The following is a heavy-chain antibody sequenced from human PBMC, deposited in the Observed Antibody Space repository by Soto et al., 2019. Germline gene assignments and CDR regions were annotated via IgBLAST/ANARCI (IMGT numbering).Heavy chain of an antibody. CDR2: ISSSATYI. Sequence: GSLRLSCAASGXTFSTYSMNWVRQAPGRGLEWVSSISSSATYIYYADAVKGLFAISRDNAKNSLYLQMNNLRAEDTAVYYCARCSSSSMPYYYYGMDVWGQGTTGTVSS. D-gene: IGHD6-6*01. J-gene: IGHJ6*02. CDR1: GXTFSTYS. CDR3: ARCSSSSMPYYYYGMDV. V-gene: IGHV3-21*01.